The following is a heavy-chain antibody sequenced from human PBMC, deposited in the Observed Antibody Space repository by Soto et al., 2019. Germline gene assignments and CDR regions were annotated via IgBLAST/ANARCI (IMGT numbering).Heavy chain of an antibody. V-gene: IGHV1-69*13. J-gene: IGHJ4*02. CDR1: GGTFSNNA. CDR3: AKDQRYYYDSSGPV. Sequence: SVKVSCKASGGTFSNNAISWVRQAPGQGLEWMGGIIPISGSTSYAPKFQGRVTITADESATTAYVELSSLRAEDTAVYYCAKDQRYYYDSSGPVWGQGTLVTVSS. CDR2: IIPISGST. D-gene: IGHD3-22*01.